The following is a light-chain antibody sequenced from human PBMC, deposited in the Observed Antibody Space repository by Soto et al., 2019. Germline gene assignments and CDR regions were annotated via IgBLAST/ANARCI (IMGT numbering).Light chain of an antibody. Sequence: DIEMTQSPSALSASVADRVTIPCQASQDISDVLNWYQQQPGKAPKVLIYDASKLQTGVPSRFSGRGSGKDFTVTISSLQPDDSGTYYCQQFYDLPITLGQGTRLEIK. V-gene: IGKV1-33*01. CDR3: QQFYDLPIT. CDR1: QDISDV. CDR2: DAS. J-gene: IGKJ5*01.